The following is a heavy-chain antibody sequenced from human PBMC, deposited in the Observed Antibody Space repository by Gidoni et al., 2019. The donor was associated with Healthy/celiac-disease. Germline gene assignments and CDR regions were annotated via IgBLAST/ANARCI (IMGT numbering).Heavy chain of an antibody. J-gene: IGHJ4*02. V-gene: IGHV4-34*01. Sequence: QVQLQQWGAGLLKPSETLSLTCAVYGGSFSGYYWSWIRQPPGKGLEGIGEINHSGSTNYNPSLKSRVTISVDTSKNQFSLKLSSVTAADTAVYYCAHCPAAGTNRSFDYWGQGTLVTVSS. D-gene: IGHD6-13*01. CDR3: AHCPAAGTNRSFDY. CDR2: INHSGST. CDR1: GGSFSGYY.